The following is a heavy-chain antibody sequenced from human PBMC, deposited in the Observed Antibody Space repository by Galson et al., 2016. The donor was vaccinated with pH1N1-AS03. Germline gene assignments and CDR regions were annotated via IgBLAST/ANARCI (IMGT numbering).Heavy chain of an antibody. Sequence: SLRLSCAASGFTVSTHYINWVRQAPGKGLEWVSVIYDGGFTYYADSVKGRFTISRDNSRNTVYLQMTSLRPEDTGVYYCAREGKMAARLAFDYWGQGTLVAVSS. J-gene: IGHJ4*02. V-gene: IGHV3-53*05. CDR3: AREGKMAARLAFDY. D-gene: IGHD6-6*01. CDR1: GFTVSTHY. CDR2: IYDGGFT.